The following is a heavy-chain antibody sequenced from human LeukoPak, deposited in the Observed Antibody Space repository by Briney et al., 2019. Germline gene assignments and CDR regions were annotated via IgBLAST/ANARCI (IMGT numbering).Heavy chain of an antibody. D-gene: IGHD5-24*01. CDR2: IKQDGSEN. CDR3: ANGDGFDY. V-gene: IGHV3-7*01. CDR1: GFTFSTYW. J-gene: IGHJ4*02. Sequence: PGGSLRLSCAASGFTFSTYWMSWVRQAPGKGLEWVANIKQDGSENYYADSVTGRFTISRDNAKNLLYLQMNSLRAEDTAVYYCANGDGFDYWGQGTLVTVSS.